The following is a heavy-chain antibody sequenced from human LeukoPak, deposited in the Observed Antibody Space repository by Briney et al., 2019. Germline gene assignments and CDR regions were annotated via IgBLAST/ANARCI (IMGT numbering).Heavy chain of an antibody. J-gene: IGHJ4*02. CDR1: GGAISGTNW. V-gene: IGHV4/OR15-8*02. Sequence: SETLSLTCGVSGGAISGTNWWSWVRQPLGQGLEWIGEISLAGQTNYNPSLNGRVTMSLDKSSNQLSLHLTSVTAADTATYFCSRESGPFCPFGYWGQGTLVIVSS. CDR3: SRESGPFCPFGY. CDR2: ISLAGQT. D-gene: IGHD1-26*01.